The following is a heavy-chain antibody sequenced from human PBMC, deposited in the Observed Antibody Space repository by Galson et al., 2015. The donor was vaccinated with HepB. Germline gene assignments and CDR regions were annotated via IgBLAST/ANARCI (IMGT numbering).Heavy chain of an antibody. D-gene: IGHD6-19*01. Sequence: TLRPSSAAAGITSSSHPMSWVRQAPGKGLEWVSSIHGTATSTYYADSVKGRFTISRDNTNNTLYLKMNSLRAEDTAVYYCAKVGRQWLFDHWGQGALPIVSS. CDR3: AKVGRQWLFDH. J-gene: IGHJ4*02. CDR2: IHGTATST. V-gene: IGHV3-23*01. CDR1: GITSSSHP.